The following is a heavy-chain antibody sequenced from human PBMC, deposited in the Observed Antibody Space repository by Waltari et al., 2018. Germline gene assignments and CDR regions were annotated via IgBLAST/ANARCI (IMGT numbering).Heavy chain of an antibody. Sequence: QVLLVHSGAEVQKPGFSVKVSCNAYCCTFSSYALSWVRQAPGQGREWMGGIIPILGIANYAQKFQGRVTITADESTSTAYMELSSLRSEDTAVYYCARLAGRYYDSFVDYWGQGTLVTVSS. CDR2: IIPILGIA. CDR1: CCTFSSYA. V-gene: IGHV1-69*04. CDR3: ARLAGRYYDSFVDY. D-gene: IGHD3-22*01. J-gene: IGHJ4*02.